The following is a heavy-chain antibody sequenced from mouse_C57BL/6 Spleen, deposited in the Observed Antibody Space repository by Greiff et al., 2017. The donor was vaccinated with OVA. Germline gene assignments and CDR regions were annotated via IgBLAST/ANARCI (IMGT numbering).Heavy chain of an antibody. V-gene: IGHV2-3*01. CDR3: AKTVYDYDWYFDV. CDR1: GFSLTSYG. J-gene: IGHJ1*03. D-gene: IGHD2-4*01. Sequence: VLLVESGPGLVAPSQSLSITCTVSGFSLTSYGVSWVRQPPGKGLEWLGVIWGDGRTNYHSALISRLSISKDNSKSQIFLKLNNRHTDDTATDYCAKTVYDYDWYFDVWGTGTTVTVSS. CDR2: IWGDGRT.